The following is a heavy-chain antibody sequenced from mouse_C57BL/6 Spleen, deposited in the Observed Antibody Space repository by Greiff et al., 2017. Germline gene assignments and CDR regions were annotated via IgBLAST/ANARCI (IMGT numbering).Heavy chain of an antibody. CDR2: IYPRSGNT. CDR3: ARLEAGTGFAY. V-gene: IGHV1-81*01. Sequence: QVHVKQSGAELARPGASVKLSCKASGYTFTSYGISWVKQRTGQGLEWIGEIYPRSGNTYYNEKFKGKATLTADKSSSTAYMELRSLTSEDSAVDFCARLEAGTGFAYWGQGTLVTVSA. D-gene: IGHD4-1*01. CDR1: GYTFTSYG. J-gene: IGHJ3*01.